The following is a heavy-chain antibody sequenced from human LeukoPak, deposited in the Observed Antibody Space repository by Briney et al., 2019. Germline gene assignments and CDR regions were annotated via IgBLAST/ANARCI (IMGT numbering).Heavy chain of an antibody. V-gene: IGHV3-23*01. CDR1: GFTFSSYA. CDR3: AKLTPYYDFWSGYSPDY. J-gene: IGHJ4*02. D-gene: IGHD3-3*01. Sequence: GGSLRLSCAASGFTFSSYAMSWVRQAPGKGLEWVSAISGSGGSTYYADSVKGRFTISRDNSKNTLYLQMNSLRAEDTAVYYCAKLTPYYDFWSGYSPDYWGQGTLVTVSS. CDR2: ISGSGGST.